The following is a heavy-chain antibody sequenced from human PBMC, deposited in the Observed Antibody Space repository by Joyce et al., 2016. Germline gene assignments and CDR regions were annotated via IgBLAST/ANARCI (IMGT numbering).Heavy chain of an antibody. CDR3: ARGNREYSSGWFYFDY. J-gene: IGHJ4*02. Sequence: EVQLVETGGGLIQPGGSLRLSCAASGFIVSNNYMSWVRQAPGKGLEWGSSIYSAGNTYYTDSVKGRFALSRDNSKNTLHLQMDSLRAEDTAVYYCARGNREYSSGWFYFDYWGQGTLVTVSS. CDR1: GFIVSNNY. CDR2: IYSAGNT. V-gene: IGHV3-53*02. D-gene: IGHD6-19*01.